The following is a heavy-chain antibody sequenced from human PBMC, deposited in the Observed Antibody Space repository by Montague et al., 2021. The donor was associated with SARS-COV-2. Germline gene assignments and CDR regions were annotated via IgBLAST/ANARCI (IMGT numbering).Heavy chain of an antibody. CDR1: GGSLDSGSYF. CDR3: AREYRIELWQTNWYFGL. Sequence: SETLSLTCSVSGGSLDSGSYFWSWIRQPPGRGLEWIGYIYHSGNTKYNPSLKSRVSISVDTSKNQFSLRLSSVTAADTAVYYCAREYRIELWQTNWYFGLWGRGTLVTVSS. J-gene: IGHJ2*01. D-gene: IGHD5-18*01. CDR2: IYHSGNT. V-gene: IGHV4-61*01.